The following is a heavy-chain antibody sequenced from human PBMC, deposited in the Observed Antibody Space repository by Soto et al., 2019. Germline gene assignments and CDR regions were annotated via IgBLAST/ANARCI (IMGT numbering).Heavy chain of an antibody. CDR2: IYWHDDK. V-gene: IGHV2-5*01. J-gene: IGHJ4*02. CDR1: GFSLSTSGVG. Sequence: QITLKESGPTLVKPTQTLTLTCTFSGFSLSTSGVGLGWIRQPPGKALEWLALIYWHDDKRYSPSLKSRLTITKDTSKNQVVLTMTNMDPVDTATYYCALMINPPYYDSIGSPGGYAYWGQGTLVTVSS. CDR3: ALMINPPYYDSIGSPGGYAY. D-gene: IGHD3-22*01.